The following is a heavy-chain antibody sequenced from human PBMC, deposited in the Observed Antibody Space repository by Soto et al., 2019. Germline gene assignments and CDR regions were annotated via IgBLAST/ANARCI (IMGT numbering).Heavy chain of an antibody. Sequence: QVQLVESGGGVVQPGRSLRLSCAASGFTFSSYGMHWVRQAPGKGLEWVAVISYDGSNKYYADSVKGRFTISRDNSKNTLYLQMNSLRAEDTAVYYCAKDSLYCSSTSCPIPYYYYYMDVWGKGTTVTVSS. D-gene: IGHD2-2*01. CDR1: GFTFSSYG. V-gene: IGHV3-30*18. CDR2: ISYDGSNK. CDR3: AKDSLYCSSTSCPIPYYYYYMDV. J-gene: IGHJ6*03.